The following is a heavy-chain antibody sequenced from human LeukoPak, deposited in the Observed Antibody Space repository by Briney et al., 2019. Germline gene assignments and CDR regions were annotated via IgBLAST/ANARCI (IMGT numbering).Heavy chain of an antibody. CDR3: ARDSGVIAVALYYFDY. Sequence: ASVKASCKASGYTFTGYYMHWVRQAPGQGLEWMGWINPNSGGTNYAQKFQGRVTMTRDTSISTAYMELSRLRSDDTAVYYCARDSGVIAVALYYFDYWGQGTLVTVSS. CDR1: GYTFTGYY. D-gene: IGHD6-19*01. J-gene: IGHJ4*02. CDR2: INPNSGGT. V-gene: IGHV1-2*02.